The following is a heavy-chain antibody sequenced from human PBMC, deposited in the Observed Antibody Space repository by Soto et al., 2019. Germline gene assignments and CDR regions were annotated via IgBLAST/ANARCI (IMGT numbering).Heavy chain of an antibody. Sequence: EVQLVESGGGLVQPGGSLRLSCVASGFTFSTYSMNWVRQAPGKGLEWISYISSSSSNTYADSVKGRFTISRDNAKYSLYLQMNSLRDEDTAVYYCARTIWSGYFQADYWGQGTLVTVSS. CDR2: ISSSSSN. J-gene: IGHJ4*02. CDR3: ARTIWSGYFQADY. CDR1: GFTFSTYS. V-gene: IGHV3-48*02. D-gene: IGHD3-3*01.